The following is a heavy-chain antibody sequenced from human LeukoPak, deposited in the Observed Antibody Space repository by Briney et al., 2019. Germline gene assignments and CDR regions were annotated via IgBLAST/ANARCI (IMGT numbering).Heavy chain of an antibody. V-gene: IGHV1-18*01. J-gene: IGHJ4*02. Sequence: ASVKVSCKASGCAFTNYGVGWLRLAPGQGLQWLGWISTFNGNTNYAQIVQDRVTMTTDTSTNTAYLELRSLRSDDTAVYYCARRHLIGNGYFDHWGQGTLVTVSS. CDR1: GCAFTNYG. D-gene: IGHD1-1*01. CDR3: ARRHLIGNGYFDH. CDR2: ISTFNGNT.